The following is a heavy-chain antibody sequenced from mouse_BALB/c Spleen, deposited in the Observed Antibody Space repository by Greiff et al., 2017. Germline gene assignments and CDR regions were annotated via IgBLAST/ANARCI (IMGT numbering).Heavy chain of an antibody. CDR2: INPSSGYT. J-gene: IGHJ3*01. CDR1: GYTFTSYT. CDR3: ATLYYAFAY. D-gene: IGHD2-1*01. Sequence: VQLQESAAELARPGASVKMSCKASGYTFTSYTMHWVKQRPGQGLEWIGYINPSSGYTEYNQKFKDKTTLTADKSSSTAYMQLSSLTSEDSAVYYCATLYYAFAYWGQGTLVTVSA. V-gene: IGHV1-4*02.